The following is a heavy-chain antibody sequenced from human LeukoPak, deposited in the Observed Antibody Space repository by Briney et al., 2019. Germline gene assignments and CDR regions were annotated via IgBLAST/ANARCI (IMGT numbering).Heavy chain of an antibody. CDR1: GFTFSSYA. CDR2: ISGSGDNT. D-gene: IGHD3-10*01. Sequence: GGSLRLSCAASGFTFSSYAMSWVRQAPGKGLEWVSGISGSGDNTYYADSVKGRFTISRDNSKNTLYVQVNSLGTEDTAVYYCARRGVTSGWGAFDIWGQGTMVTVSS. J-gene: IGHJ3*02. V-gene: IGHV3-23*01. CDR3: ARRGVTSGWGAFDI.